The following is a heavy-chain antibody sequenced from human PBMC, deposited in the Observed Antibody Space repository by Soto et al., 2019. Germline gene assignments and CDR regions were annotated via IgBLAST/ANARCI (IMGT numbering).Heavy chain of an antibody. V-gene: IGHV3-7*03. CDR3: ASSNLGYCSGGSCYPWYYYGMDV. Sequence: EVQLVESGGGLVQPGGSLRLSCAASGFTFSSYWMSWVRQAPGKGLEWVANIKQDGSEKYYVDSVKGRFTISRDNAKNSLYLQMNSLRAEDTAVYYCASSNLGYCSGGSCYPWYYYGMDVWGQGTTVTVSS. J-gene: IGHJ6*02. D-gene: IGHD2-15*01. CDR1: GFTFSSYW. CDR2: IKQDGSEK.